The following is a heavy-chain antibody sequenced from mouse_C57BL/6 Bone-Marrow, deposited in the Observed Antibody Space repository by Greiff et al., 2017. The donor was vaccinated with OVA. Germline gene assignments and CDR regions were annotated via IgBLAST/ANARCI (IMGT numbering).Heavy chain of an antibody. CDR3: TRILLLHYAMDY. CDR1: GYTFTDYE. J-gene: IGHJ4*01. CDR2: IDPETGGT. V-gene: IGHV1-15*01. Sequence: QVQLQQSGAELVRPGASVTLSCKASGYTFTDYEMHWVKQTPVHGLEWIGAIDPETGGTAYNQKFKGKAILTADKSSSTAYMELRSLTSEDSAVYYCTRILLLHYAMDYWGQGTSVTVSS. D-gene: IGHD1-1*01.